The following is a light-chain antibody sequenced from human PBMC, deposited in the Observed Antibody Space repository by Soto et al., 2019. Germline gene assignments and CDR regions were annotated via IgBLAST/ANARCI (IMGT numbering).Light chain of an antibody. CDR2: AVS. V-gene: IGLV2-14*01. CDR3: ISYTTDSTYV. CDR1: SSDVGLYDY. J-gene: IGLJ1*01. Sequence: QSVLTKPDFVSGSPGQSITISCTGTSSDVGLYDYVSWYQQHPGKAPQLMIYAVSNRPSGVSNRFSASKSGNTASLFISGLQAEDEADYYFISYTTDSTYVYGPGPKVTV.